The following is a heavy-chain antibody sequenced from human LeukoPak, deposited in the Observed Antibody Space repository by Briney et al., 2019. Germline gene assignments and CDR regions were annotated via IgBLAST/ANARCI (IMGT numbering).Heavy chain of an antibody. V-gene: IGHV4-34*01. CDR3: ARGAGNYYDSSGYYYDDWFDP. D-gene: IGHD3-22*01. CDR2: INHSGST. J-gene: IGHJ5*02. Sequence: PSETLSLTCAVYGGSFSGYYWSWIRQPPGKGLEWIGEINHSGSTNYNPSLKSRVTISVDTSKNQFSLKLSSVTAADTAVYYCARGAGNYYDSSGYYYDDWFDPWGQGTLVTVSS. CDR1: GGSFSGYY.